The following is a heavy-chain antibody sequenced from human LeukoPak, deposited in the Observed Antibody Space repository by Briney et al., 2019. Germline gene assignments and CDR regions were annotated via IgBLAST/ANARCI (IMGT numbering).Heavy chain of an antibody. CDR1: GGTFSSYA. CDR3: ARGEETYYYDSSGLERDYFDY. V-gene: IGHV1-69*04. D-gene: IGHD3-22*01. CDR2: IIPILGIA. Sequence: SVKVSCTASGGTFSSYAISWVRQAPGQGLEWMGRIIPILGIANYAQKFQGRVTITADKSTSTAYMELSSLRSEDTAVYYCARGEETYYYDSSGLERDYFDYWGQGTLVTVSS. J-gene: IGHJ4*02.